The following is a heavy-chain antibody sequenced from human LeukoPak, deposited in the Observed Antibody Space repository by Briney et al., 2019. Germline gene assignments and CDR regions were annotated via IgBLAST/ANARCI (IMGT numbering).Heavy chain of an antibody. CDR2: ISSSSSYI. J-gene: IGHJ4*02. CDR3: ARDDDWNYEDY. D-gene: IGHD1-7*01. CDR1: GFTFSSYW. Sequence: PGGSLRLSCAASGFTFSSYWMSWVRQAPGKGLEWVSSISSSSSYIYYADSVKGRFTISRDNAKNSLYLQMNSLRAEDTAVYYCARDDDWNYEDYWGQGTLVTVSS. V-gene: IGHV3-21*01.